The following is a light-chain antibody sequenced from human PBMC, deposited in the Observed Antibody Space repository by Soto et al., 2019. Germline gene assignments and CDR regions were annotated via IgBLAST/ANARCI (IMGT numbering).Light chain of an antibody. J-gene: IGKJ1*01. CDR3: LQHNSYPLT. CDR2: AAS. V-gene: IGKV1-17*01. CDR1: QGIGND. Sequence: DIQMTQSPSSLTASVGDRVTITCRASQGIGNDLGWYQQKPGKAPKRLIYAASSLQSGVPSRFSGSGSGTEFTLPSSSLQREDFAAYSCLQHNSYPLTFGQGTKVEIK.